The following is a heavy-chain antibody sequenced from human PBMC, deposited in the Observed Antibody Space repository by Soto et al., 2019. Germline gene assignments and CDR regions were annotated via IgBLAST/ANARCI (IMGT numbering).Heavy chain of an antibody. CDR3: ATVRSRWNIDY. D-gene: IGHD6-13*01. V-gene: IGHV4-30-4*01. J-gene: IGHJ4*02. CDR1: GGSISSDDHY. Sequence: QVQLQESGPGLVKPSQTLSLTCIVSGGSISSDDHYWSWIRQPPGKGLEWIGYIYYSGTTHSNPYLKSLLFISLDTSKNQFSLQLTSVTAADTAVYYCATVRSRWNIDYWGQGTLVTVSS. CDR2: IYYSGTT.